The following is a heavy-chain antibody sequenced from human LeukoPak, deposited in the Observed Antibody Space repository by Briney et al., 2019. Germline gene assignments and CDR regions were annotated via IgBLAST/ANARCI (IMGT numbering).Heavy chain of an antibody. CDR2: IIPILGIA. Sequence: SVKVSCNASGGTFSSYTLSWVRQAPGQGLEWMGRIIPILGIANYAQKFQGRVTITADKSTSTGYMELSSLRSEDTAVYYCAREAGEFHYWGQGTLVTVSS. V-gene: IGHV1-69*04. CDR1: GGTFSSYT. CDR3: AREAGEFHY. D-gene: IGHD3-16*01. J-gene: IGHJ4*02.